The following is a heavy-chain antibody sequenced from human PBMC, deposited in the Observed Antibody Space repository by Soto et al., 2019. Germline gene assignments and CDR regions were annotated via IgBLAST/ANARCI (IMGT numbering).Heavy chain of an antibody. D-gene: IGHD3-22*01. CDR3: ARDNDSSGYMRLAFDI. CDR2: IYYSGST. CDR1: GGSISSGVYY. J-gene: IGHJ3*02. V-gene: IGHV4-31*03. Sequence: SETLSLTCTVSGGSISSGVYYWSWIRQHPGKGLEWIGYIYYSGSTYYNPSLKSRVTISVDTSKNQFSLKLSSVTAADTAVYYCARDNDSSGYMRLAFDIWGQGTMVTVSS.